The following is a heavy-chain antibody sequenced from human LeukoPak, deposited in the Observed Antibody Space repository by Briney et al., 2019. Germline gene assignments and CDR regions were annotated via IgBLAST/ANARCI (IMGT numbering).Heavy chain of an antibody. D-gene: IGHD3-3*01. V-gene: IGHV4-4*02. CDR3: ARAYYDFWSGYPNPYYFDY. CDR2: IHYSGNT. J-gene: IGHJ4*02. Sequence: PSETLSLTCAVSGGSISSSNWWSWVRQPPGMGLEWIGGIHYSGNTYYNPSLKSRVTISIDTSKNQFSLKLSSVTAADTAVYYCARAYYDFWSGYPNPYYFDYWGQGTLVTVSS. CDR1: GGSISSSNW.